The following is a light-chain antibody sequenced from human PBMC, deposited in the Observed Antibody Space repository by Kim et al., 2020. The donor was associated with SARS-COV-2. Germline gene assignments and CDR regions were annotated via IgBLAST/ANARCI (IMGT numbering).Light chain of an antibody. V-gene: IGKV3-20*01. CDR3: QHYASSSYT. Sequence: EIVLTQSPGTLSLSPGERATLSCRASQSVGSNYLAWYQQKPGQAPRLLIYGASSRATGIPDRFSGRGSGTDFTLTISRLEPEDFAVYYCQHYASSSYTFGQGTKLEI. J-gene: IGKJ2*01. CDR1: QSVGSNY. CDR2: GAS.